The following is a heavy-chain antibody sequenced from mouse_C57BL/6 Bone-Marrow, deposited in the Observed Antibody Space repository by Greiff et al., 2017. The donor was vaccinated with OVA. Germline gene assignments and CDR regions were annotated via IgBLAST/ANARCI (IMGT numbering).Heavy chain of an antibody. Sequence: QVQLQQSGPELVKPGASVKISCKASGYSFTSYYIHWVKQRPGQGLEWIGWIYPGSGNTKYNEKFKGKATLTADTSSSTAYLQLSSLTSEDSAVYYCARDYGSFDYWGQGTTLTVSS. D-gene: IGHD1-1*01. CDR1: GYSFTSYY. CDR2: IYPGSGNT. V-gene: IGHV1-66*01. CDR3: ARDYGSFDY. J-gene: IGHJ2*01.